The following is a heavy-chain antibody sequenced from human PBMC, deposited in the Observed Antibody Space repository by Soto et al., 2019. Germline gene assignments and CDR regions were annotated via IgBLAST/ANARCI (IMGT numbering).Heavy chain of an antibody. V-gene: IGHV3-13*04. D-gene: IGHD3-22*01. CDR2: IGTAGDT. Sequence: GGSLRLSCSASGFTFSSYDMHWVRQGPGKGLEWVSAIGTAGDTNYAGSVKGRFTISRENAKNSLYLQMNSLGAGDTAIYFCARAIGPTLFDYWGQGTLVTVSS. CDR3: ARAIGPTLFDY. CDR1: GFTFSSYD. J-gene: IGHJ4*02.